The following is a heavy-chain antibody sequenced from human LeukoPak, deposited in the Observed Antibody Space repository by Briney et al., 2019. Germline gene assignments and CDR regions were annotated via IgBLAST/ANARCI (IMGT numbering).Heavy chain of an antibody. CDR3: AREGVVPAATTRYYYYYYMDV. J-gene: IGHJ6*03. CDR2: IYYSGST. V-gene: IGHV4-30-4*08. D-gene: IGHD2-2*01. CDR1: GGSISSGDYY. Sequence: SETLSLTCTVSGGSISSGDYYWSWIRQPPGKGLEWIGYIYYSGSTYYNPSLKSRVTISVDTSKNQFSLKLSSVTAADTAVYYCAREGVVPAATTRYYYYYYMDVWGKGITVTVSS.